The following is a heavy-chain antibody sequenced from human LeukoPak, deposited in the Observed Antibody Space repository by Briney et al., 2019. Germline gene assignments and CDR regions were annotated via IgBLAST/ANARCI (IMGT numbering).Heavy chain of an antibody. V-gene: IGHV4-30-2*01. J-gene: IGHJ3*02. CDR2: IYHSGST. CDR1: GGSISSGGYY. Sequence: SQTLSLTCTVSGGSISSGGYYWSWIRQPPGKGLEWIGYIYHSGSTYYNPSLKSRVTISVDRSKNQFSLKLSSVTAADTAVYYCARDSSSWYGDVFDIWGQGTMVTVSS. CDR3: ARDSSSWYGDVFDI. D-gene: IGHD6-13*01.